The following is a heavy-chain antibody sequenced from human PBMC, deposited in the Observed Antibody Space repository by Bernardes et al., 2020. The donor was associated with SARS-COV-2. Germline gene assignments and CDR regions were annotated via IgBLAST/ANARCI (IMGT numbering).Heavy chain of an antibody. CDR2: IYSGGTT. V-gene: IGHV3-66*02. D-gene: IGHD3-9*01. CDR1: GFIVSTSY. J-gene: IGHJ4*01. CDR3: ARATDWVFDS. Sequence: GGSLRHSCAASGFIVSTSYMNWVRQPPGKGLEWVSIIYSGGTTHYADSVKGRFTISRDNSNNTLYLQMDSLSAEDTALYYCARATDWVFDSWGHGTLVIVSS.